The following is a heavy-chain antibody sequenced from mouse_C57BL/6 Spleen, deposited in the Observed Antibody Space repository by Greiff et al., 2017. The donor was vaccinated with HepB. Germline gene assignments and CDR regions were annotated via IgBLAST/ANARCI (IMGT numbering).Heavy chain of an antibody. CDR3: ARGGNYSNPRFAY. CDR2: IDPSDSYT. V-gene: IGHV1-69*01. CDR1: GYTFTSYW. Sequence: QVQLQQPGAELVMPGASVKLSCKASGYTFTSYWMHWVKQRPGQGLEWIGEIDPSDSYTNYNQKFKGKSTLTVDKSSSTAYMQLSSLTSKDSAVYYCARGGNYSNPRFAYWGQGTLVTVSA. D-gene: IGHD2-5*01. J-gene: IGHJ3*01.